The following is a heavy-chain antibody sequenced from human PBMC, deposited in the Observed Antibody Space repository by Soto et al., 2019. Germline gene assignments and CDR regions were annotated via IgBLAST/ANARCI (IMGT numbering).Heavy chain of an antibody. J-gene: IGHJ5*02. CDR3: AKNRNTGVAGTACWFGP. Sequence: GGSLRLSCAASGFTVGSNYMSWVRQAPGKGLEWVSVIYSEGTPYYADSVKGRFTISRENSNNTLYLHMNNLRAEDTAVYYCAKNRNTGVAGTACWFGPWGQGTLVTVSS. CDR2: IYSEGTP. CDR1: GFTVGSNY. D-gene: IGHD6-19*01. V-gene: IGHV3-53*01.